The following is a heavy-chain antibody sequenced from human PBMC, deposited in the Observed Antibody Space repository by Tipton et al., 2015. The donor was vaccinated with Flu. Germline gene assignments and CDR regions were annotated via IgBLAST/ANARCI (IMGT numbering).Heavy chain of an antibody. V-gene: IGHV4-4*07. CDR1: GGSISTYF. CDR2: ISASGST. Sequence: LTCTVSGGSISTYFWSWIRQPAGKGLEWIGRISASGSTVYNSSLESRVTLSRDTSKNHFSLRLGSVTAADTALYYCARGLRGYSGYMGSDAFDMWGQGIMVTVSS. J-gene: IGHJ3*02. D-gene: IGHD5-12*01. CDR3: ARGLRGYSGYMGSDAFDM.